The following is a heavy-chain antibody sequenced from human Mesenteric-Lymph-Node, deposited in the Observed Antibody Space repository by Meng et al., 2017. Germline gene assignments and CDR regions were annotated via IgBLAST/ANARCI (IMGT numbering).Heavy chain of an antibody. J-gene: IGHJ4*01. D-gene: IGHD4-23*01. V-gene: IGHV3-49*03. CDR1: GFTFSSYW. Sequence: GESLKISCAASGFTFSSYWMSWFRQAPGKGMEWVGFIRSKAYGGKTEYVASVKGRFIISRDDSKSIAYLQMNSLKIEDTAVYYCTRHDYGGNYFGGLDYWGQGTLVTVSS. CDR3: TRHDYGGNYFGGLDY. CDR2: IRSKAYGGKT.